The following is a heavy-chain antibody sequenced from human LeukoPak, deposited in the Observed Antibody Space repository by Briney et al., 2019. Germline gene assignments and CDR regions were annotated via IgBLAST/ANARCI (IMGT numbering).Heavy chain of an antibody. CDR1: GGSFSGYY. CDR3: ARGILHYGGNSRTYYFDY. Sequence: SETLSLTCAVYGGSFSGYYWSWIRQPPGKGLEWIGEINHSGSTNYNPSLKSRVTISVDTSKNQFSLKLSSVTAADTAVYYCARGILHYGGNSRTYYFDYWGQGALVTVSS. D-gene: IGHD4-23*01. J-gene: IGHJ4*02. V-gene: IGHV4-34*01. CDR2: INHSGST.